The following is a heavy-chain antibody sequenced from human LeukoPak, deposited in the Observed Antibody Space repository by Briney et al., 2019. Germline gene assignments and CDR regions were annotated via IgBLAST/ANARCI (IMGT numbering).Heavy chain of an antibody. J-gene: IGHJ4*02. Sequence: PGGSLRHSCAASGFTFSSYSMNWVRQAPGKGLEWVSYIDSSSSTIYYADSVKGRFTISRDNAKNSLYLQMNSLRAEDAAVYYCASPFDYWGQGTLVTVSS. CDR1: GFTFSSYS. V-gene: IGHV3-48*01. CDR2: IDSSSSTI. CDR3: ASPFDY.